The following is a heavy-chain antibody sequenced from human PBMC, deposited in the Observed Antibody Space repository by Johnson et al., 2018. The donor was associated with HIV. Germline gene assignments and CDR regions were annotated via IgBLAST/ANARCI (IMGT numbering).Heavy chain of an antibody. CDR2: INWNGGST. Sequence: EVQLVESGGGLVKPGGSLRLSCAASGFTFSDYYMSWIRQAPGKGLEWVSGINWNGGSTGYADSVRGRFTISRDNAKNSLYLQMNSLRAEDTALYYCARGGGSYYSGAFDIWGQGTMVTVSS. D-gene: IGHD1-26*01. CDR1: GFTFSDYY. CDR3: ARGGGSYYSGAFDI. V-gene: IGHV3-20*04. J-gene: IGHJ3*02.